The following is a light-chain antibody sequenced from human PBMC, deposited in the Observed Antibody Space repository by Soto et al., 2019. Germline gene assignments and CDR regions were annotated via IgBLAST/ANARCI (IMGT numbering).Light chain of an antibody. CDR3: QQYSDLPMT. V-gene: IGKV3-20*01. CDR1: QTVRNNY. CDR2: DAS. Sequence: EFVLTQSPGTLSLSPGERATLSCRASQTVRNNYLAWYQQKPGQAPRLLIYDASSRATGIPDRFSGSASGTDFTLTISRLEPEDFAVYFCQQYSDLPMTFGQGTRLEIK. J-gene: IGKJ5*01.